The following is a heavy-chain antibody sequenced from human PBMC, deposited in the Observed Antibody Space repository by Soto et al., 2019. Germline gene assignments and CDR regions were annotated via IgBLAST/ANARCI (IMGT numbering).Heavy chain of an antibody. CDR1: GGTFSSYA. D-gene: IGHD2-15*01. Sequence: SVKVSCKASGGTFSSYAISWVRQAPGQGLEWMGGIIPIFGTANYAQKFQGRVTITADESASTAYMELSSLRSEDTAVYYCARGYCSGGSCFGHYYGMDVWGQGTTVTVSS. V-gene: IGHV1-69*13. CDR3: ARGYCSGGSCFGHYYGMDV. J-gene: IGHJ6*02. CDR2: IIPIFGTA.